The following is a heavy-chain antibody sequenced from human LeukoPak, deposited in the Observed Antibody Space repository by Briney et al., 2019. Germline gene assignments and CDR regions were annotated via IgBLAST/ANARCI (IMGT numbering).Heavy chain of an antibody. D-gene: IGHD1-26*01. J-gene: IGHJ4*02. Sequence: GGSLRLSCAASGFTFSSYAMHWVRQAPGKGLEYVSAISSNGGSTYYANSVKGRFTISRDNSKNTLYLQMGSLRAEDMAVYYCASGDVVAATFDYCGQGTLVTVSS. CDR3: ASGDVVAATFDY. CDR1: GFTFSSYA. CDR2: ISSNGGST. V-gene: IGHV3-64*01.